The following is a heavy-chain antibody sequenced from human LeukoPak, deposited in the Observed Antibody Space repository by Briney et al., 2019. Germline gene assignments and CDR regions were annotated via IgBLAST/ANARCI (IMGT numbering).Heavy chain of an antibody. CDR1: GFTFSNYW. CDR2: INTDGRST. V-gene: IGHV3-74*01. CDR3: AKEEGYWFDP. Sequence: GGSLRLSCAASGFTFSNYWMHWVRQAPGKGLVWVSRINTDGRSTYYADSVKGRFTISRDSAKNTLYLQMNSLRADDTALYYCAKEEGYWFDPWGQGTLVTVSS. J-gene: IGHJ5*02.